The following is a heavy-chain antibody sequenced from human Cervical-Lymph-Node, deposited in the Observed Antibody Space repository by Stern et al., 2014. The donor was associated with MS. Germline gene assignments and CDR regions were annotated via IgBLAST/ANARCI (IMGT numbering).Heavy chain of an antibody. Sequence: VQLVESGGGVVQPGRSLRLSCVASGFTFSTFAMHWVRQPPGKGLEWVAVLSYDGTNEYYADSVKGRVTISRDNSKNTLFLQVNSLRTEDTAVYYCARAPTFTMFGVVGALYSGMDAWGQGTTVTVSS. CDR3: ARAPTFTMFGVVGALYSGMDA. CDR2: LSYDGTNE. V-gene: IGHV3-30*04. CDR1: GFTFSTFA. D-gene: IGHD3-3*01. J-gene: IGHJ6*02.